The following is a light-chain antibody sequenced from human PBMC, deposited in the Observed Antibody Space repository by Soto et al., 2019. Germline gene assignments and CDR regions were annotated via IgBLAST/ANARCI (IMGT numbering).Light chain of an antibody. V-gene: IGKV3-20*01. J-gene: IGKJ5*01. CDR1: QSVPSDW. CDR2: GAS. Sequence: EIFVTQSPGTLSLFRCDRATLSCRASQSVPSDWLAWYRHKPGQAPRLLIYGASSRATGVPDRVSGSGSGTDFTLTINRLEPEDFAVYYCQQYGNFPYTFGQGTRLEIK. CDR3: QQYGNFPYT.